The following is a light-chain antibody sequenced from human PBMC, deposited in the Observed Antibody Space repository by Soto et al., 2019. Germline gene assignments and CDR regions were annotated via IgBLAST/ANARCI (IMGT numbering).Light chain of an antibody. CDR3: QQYNNWPLRT. CDR2: GSF. J-gene: IGKJ2*01. V-gene: IGKV3-15*01. CDR1: KSVSSN. Sequence: EIVMTQSPATLSVFPGERATLSCRASKSVSSNLAWYKQKPGQAPRLLIYGSFTRATGIPARFSGSGSGTEFTLIISSLQSEDFVVYYCQQYNNWPLRTFGQGTKLEIK.